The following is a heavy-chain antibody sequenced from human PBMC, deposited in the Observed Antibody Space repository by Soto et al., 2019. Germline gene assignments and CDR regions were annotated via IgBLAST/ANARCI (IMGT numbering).Heavy chain of an antibody. D-gene: IGHD4-17*01. J-gene: IGHJ5*02. CDR3: ARGTVTSGRGFGP. V-gene: IGHV1-18*04. Sequence: QVHLVQSETEVKEPGASVTVSCKTSHATFTGYTINWVRQAPGQGLEWLGWISSLSGNTYYARDFQDRLTMTTNTSATTAYMELRSLRSDDTAVYFCARGTVTSGRGFGPWGQGTLVTVSS. CDR1: HATFTGYT. CDR2: ISSLSGNT.